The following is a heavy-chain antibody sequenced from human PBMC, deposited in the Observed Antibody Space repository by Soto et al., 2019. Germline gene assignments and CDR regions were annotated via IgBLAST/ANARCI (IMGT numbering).Heavy chain of an antibody. CDR1: GGSISSYY. D-gene: IGHD3-3*01. CDR3: ARQRHYDFWSGYYKYYFDY. CDR2: IYYSGST. J-gene: IGHJ4*02. Sequence: SETLSLTCTVSGGSISSYYWSWIRQPPGKGLEWIGYIYYSGSTNYNPSLKSRVTISVDTSKNQFSLKLSSVTAADTAVYYCARQRHYDFWSGYYKYYFDYWGQGTLVTVSS. V-gene: IGHV4-59*08.